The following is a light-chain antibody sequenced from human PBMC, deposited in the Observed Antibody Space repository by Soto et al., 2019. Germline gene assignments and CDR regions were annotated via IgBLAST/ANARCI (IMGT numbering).Light chain of an antibody. V-gene: IGKV3-20*01. CDR3: HQYATSPFT. Sequence: EIVLTQSPGTLSLSPGERATLSCRASQSVGSSYLAWYQQKPGQAPRVLIYGASSRATGIPDRFSGSGSGTDFTLTISRLEPEDFAVYYCHQYATSPFTFGPGTKVDI. CDR2: GAS. CDR1: QSVGSSY. J-gene: IGKJ3*01.